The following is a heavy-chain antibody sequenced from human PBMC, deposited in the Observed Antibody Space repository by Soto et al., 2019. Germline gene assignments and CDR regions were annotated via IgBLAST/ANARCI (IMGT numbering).Heavy chain of an antibody. CDR2: IYSGGST. Sequence: GVSLRLSCSASGFTVSSNYMSWVRQAPGKGLEWVSLIYSGGSTYFADSVKGRFTISRDNSKNTSYLQMNSLRAEDTAIYYCARDRITIFGGDYYYYGMEVWGQGTTVTVS. D-gene: IGHD3-3*01. CDR3: ARDRITIFGGDYYYYGMEV. J-gene: IGHJ6*02. V-gene: IGHV3-53*01. CDR1: GFTVSSNY.